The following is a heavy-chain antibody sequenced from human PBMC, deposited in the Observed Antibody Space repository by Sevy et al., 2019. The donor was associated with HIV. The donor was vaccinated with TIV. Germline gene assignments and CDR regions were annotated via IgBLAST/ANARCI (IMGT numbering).Heavy chain of an antibody. CDR2: ISSSSSTI. V-gene: IGHV3-48*02. CDR1: GFTFSSYS. Sequence: GGSLRLSCAASGFTFSSYSMNWVRQAPGKGLEWVSYISSSSSTIYYEGSVKGRFTISRDNAKNSLYLQMNSLRDEDTSVYYCARDRDHYYDSSGYYYGTPWPEYFQHWGQGTLVTVSS. D-gene: IGHD3-22*01. J-gene: IGHJ1*01. CDR3: ARDRDHYYDSSGYYYGTPWPEYFQH.